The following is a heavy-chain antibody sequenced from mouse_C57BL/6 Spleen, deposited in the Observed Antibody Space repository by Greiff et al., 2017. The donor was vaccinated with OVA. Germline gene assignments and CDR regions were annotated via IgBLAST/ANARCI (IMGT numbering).Heavy chain of an antibody. Sequence: EVQLQQSGPELVKPGASVKISCKASGYTFTDYYMNWVKQSHGKSLEWIGDINPNNGGTSYNQKFKGKATLTVDKSSSTAYMELRSLTSEDSAVYYCARSWRLFDYWGQGTTLTVSS. CDR3: ARSWRLFDY. D-gene: IGHD3-2*02. CDR2: INPNNGGT. CDR1: GYTFTDYY. J-gene: IGHJ2*01. V-gene: IGHV1-26*01.